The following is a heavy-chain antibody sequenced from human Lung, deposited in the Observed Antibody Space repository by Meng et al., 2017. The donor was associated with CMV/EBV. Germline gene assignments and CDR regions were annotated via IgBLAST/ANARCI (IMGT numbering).Heavy chain of an antibody. J-gene: IGHJ5*02. V-gene: IGHV5-51*01. CDR2: IYPGDSDT. Sequence: GESXKISCKGSGYSFTSYWIGWVCQMPGKGLEWMGIIYPGDSDTRYSPSFQGQVTISADKSISTAYLQWSSLKASDTAMYYCARTVKYYYDSSGPDPWGQGTLVTVSS. CDR1: GYSFTSYW. D-gene: IGHD3-22*01. CDR3: ARTVKYYYDSSGPDP.